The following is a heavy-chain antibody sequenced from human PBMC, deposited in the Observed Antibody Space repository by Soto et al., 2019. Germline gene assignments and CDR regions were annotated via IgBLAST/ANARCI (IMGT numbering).Heavy chain of an antibody. V-gene: IGHV3-23*01. CDR1: GITISNYP. CDR3: VKDDGGYPSTAPH. CDR2: ISGSGDRT. D-gene: IGHD3-22*01. J-gene: IGHJ4*02. Sequence: DVQLLESGGGLVQPGGSLRLSCAASGITISNYPMSWVRQAPGKGLDWVSGISGSGDRTYYADSAKGRFTISKDISRNLLSLQLDSLGVEDTAVYFCVKDDGGYPSTAPHWGQGTLVTVSS.